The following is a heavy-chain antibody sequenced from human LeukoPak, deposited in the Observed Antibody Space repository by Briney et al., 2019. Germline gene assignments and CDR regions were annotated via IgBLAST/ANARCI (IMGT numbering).Heavy chain of an antibody. CDR1: GFTFSSNF. V-gene: IGHV3-66*01. CDR3: AKDLRIGES. J-gene: IGHJ5*02. Sequence: GGSLRLSCAASGFTFSSNFMSWVRQAPGKGLEWVSVIYSGGGTYYADSVKGRFTISRDFSKNTVYLQMNSLRAEDTAVYYCAKDLRIGESWGQGTLVTVSS. D-gene: IGHD3-10*01. CDR2: IYSGGGT.